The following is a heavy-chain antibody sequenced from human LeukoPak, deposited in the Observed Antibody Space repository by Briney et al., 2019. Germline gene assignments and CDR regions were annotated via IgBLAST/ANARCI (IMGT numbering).Heavy chain of an antibody. CDR1: GFIFSDYS. V-gene: IGHV3-74*01. D-gene: IGHD5-18*01. CDR2: ISSDGSIT. CDR3: ARDAVDTANAV. Sequence: GGSLRLSCAGSGFIFSDYSMSWIRQAPGKGLVWVSHISSDGSITSYADSVKGRFTISRDNAKNTLHLQMNSLRTEDTAVYYCARDAVDTANAVWGQGTTVTVSS. J-gene: IGHJ6*02.